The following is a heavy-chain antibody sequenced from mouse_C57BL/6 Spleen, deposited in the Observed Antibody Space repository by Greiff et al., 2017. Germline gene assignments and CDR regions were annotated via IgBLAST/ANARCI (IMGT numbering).Heavy chain of an antibody. Sequence: QVQLQQPGAELVMPGASVKLSCKASGYTFTSYWMHWVKQRPGQGLEWIGEIDPSDSYTNYNQKFKGKSTLTVDKSSSTAYMQLSSLTSEDSAVYYCARYALYDCYYWGQGTTLTVSA. CDR3: ARYALYDCYY. V-gene: IGHV1-69*01. CDR1: GYTFTSYW. D-gene: IGHD2-3*01. CDR2: IDPSDSYT. J-gene: IGHJ2*01.